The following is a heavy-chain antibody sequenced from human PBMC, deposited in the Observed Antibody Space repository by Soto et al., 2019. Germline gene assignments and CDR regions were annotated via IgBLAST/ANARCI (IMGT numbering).Heavy chain of an antibody. CDR1: GGSISSSSYY. CDR3: ARGGSSWSTNAFDI. D-gene: IGHD6-13*01. CDR2: IYYSGST. Sequence: SETLSLTCTVSGGSISSSSYYWGWIRQPPGKGLEWIGSIYYSGSTYYNPSLKSRVTISVDTSKNQFSLKLSSVTAADTAVYYCARGGSSWSTNAFDIWGQGTMVTVSS. J-gene: IGHJ3*02. V-gene: IGHV4-39*01.